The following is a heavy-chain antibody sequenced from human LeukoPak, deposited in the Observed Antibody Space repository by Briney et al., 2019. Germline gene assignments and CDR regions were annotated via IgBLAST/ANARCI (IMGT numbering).Heavy chain of an antibody. J-gene: IGHJ6*04. CDR3: ATADASVVRGVISGMDV. V-gene: IGHV1-24*01. Sequence: ASVKVSCKVSGYTLTELSMHWVRQAPGKGHEWMGDFDPEDGETLYAQKFQGRVTMTEDTSTDTAYMELSSLRSEDTAVYYCATADASVVRGVISGMDVWGKGTTVTVSS. CDR2: FDPEDGET. CDR1: GYTLTELS. D-gene: IGHD3-10*01.